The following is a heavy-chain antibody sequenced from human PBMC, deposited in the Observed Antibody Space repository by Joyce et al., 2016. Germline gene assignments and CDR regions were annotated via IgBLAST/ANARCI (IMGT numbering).Heavy chain of an antibody. CDR2: VSSDGNKK. D-gene: IGHD6-19*01. CDR3: AKASRGGWYGYFDF. CDR1: GFTVRWDG. V-gene: IGHV3-30*18. J-gene: IGHJ4*02. Sequence: QVQLVESGGGVVQPGWSLRLCCAASGFTVRWDGMDWVRQAPGKGLEWVAFVSSDGNKKYYGNSVKGRFAISRDNSKNTMYLQMNNLRADDTAVYYCAKASRGGWYGYFDFWGQGTLVTVSS.